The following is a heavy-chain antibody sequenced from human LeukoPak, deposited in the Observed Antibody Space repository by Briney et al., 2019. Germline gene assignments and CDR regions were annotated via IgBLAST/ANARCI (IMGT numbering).Heavy chain of an antibody. CDR3: ARDQDRAFDI. J-gene: IGHJ3*02. CDR1: GFTFSTYG. CDR2: IWYDGTNR. V-gene: IGHV3-33*01. Sequence: GGSLRLSCTTSGFTFSTYGMHWVRQAPGKGLEWVAVIWYDGTNRYYADSVKGRFTISRDNSKNTLYLQMNSMRAEDTAVYYCARDQDRAFDIWGQGTMVTVSS.